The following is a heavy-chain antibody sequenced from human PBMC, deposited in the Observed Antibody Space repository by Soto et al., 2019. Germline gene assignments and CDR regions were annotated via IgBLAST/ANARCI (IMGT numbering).Heavy chain of an antibody. CDR1: GGSISSSSYY. CDR2: IYYSGST. D-gene: IGHD2-15*01. J-gene: IGHJ4*02. V-gene: IGHV4-39*01. CDR3: ASPGYCSGGSCLYYFDY. Sequence: SETLSLTCTVSGGSISSSSYYWGWIRQPPGKGLEWIGSIYYSGSTYYNPSLKSRVTISVDTSKNQFSLKLSSVTAADTAVYYCASPGYCSGGSCLYYFDYWGQGTLVTVPS.